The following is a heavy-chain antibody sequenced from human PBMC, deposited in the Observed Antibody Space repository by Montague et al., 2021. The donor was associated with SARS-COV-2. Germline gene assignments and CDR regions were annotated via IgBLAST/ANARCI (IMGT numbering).Heavy chain of an antibody. D-gene: IGHD1-1*01. CDR2: IYYSGST. CDR1: GGSISSGGYF. CDR3: ARRGTPGGMDV. Sequence: TLSLTCTVSGGSISSGGYFWSWIRQPPGKGLEDIGYIYYSGSTYYNPSLKSRLTISVDTSKNQFSLKLSSVTAADTAAYYCARRGTPGGMDVWGQGTTVTVSS. V-gene: IGHV4-31*03. J-gene: IGHJ6*02.